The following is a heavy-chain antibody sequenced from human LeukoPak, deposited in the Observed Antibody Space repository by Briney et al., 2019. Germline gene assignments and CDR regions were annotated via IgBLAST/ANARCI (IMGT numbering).Heavy chain of an antibody. CDR2: INPNSGGT. V-gene: IGHV1-2*02. CDR1: GYTFTGQY. D-gene: IGHD1-26*01. CDR3: ARGAITGFDY. J-gene: IGHJ4*02. Sequence: ASVKVSCKASGYTFTGQYMHWVRQAPGQGLEWMGWINPNSGGTRYAQKFQGRVTMTRDTSISTAYMELSRLTSDDAAVYYCARGAITGFDYWGQGTLVIVSS.